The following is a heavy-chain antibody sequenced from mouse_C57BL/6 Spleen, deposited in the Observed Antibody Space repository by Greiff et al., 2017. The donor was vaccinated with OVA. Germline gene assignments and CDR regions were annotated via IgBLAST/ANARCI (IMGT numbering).Heavy chain of an antibody. Sequence: QVQLQQPGAELVRPGSSVKLSCKASGYTFTSYWMHWVKQRPIQGLEWIGNIDPSDSETHYNQKFKDKATLTVDKSSSPAYMQLSSLTSEDSAVYYCARERTGAMDYWGQGTSVTVSS. CDR2: IDPSDSET. V-gene: IGHV1-52*01. CDR3: ARERTGAMDY. CDR1: GYTFTSYW. J-gene: IGHJ4*01.